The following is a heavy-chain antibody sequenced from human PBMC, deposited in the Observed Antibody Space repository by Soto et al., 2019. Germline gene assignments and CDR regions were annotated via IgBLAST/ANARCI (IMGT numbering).Heavy chain of an antibody. CDR1: GFTFSSYD. CDR2: VSASGSIT. CDR3: AKGDCSGGRCYRGFDY. Sequence: EVQVLESGGGLVQPGGSLRLSCVGSGFTFSSYDMSWVRQAPGKWLEWVSGVSASGSITSYADSAKGRFTISRDNAKNAMYLQMNSLRAEDTAVYYCAKGDCSGGRCYRGFDYWGQGTLVTVSS. V-gene: IGHV3-23*01. J-gene: IGHJ4*02. D-gene: IGHD2-15*01.